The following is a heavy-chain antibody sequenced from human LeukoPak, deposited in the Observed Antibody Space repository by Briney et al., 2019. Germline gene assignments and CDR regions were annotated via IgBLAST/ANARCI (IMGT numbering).Heavy chain of an antibody. Sequence: ASVKVSCKVSGYKFTDLSMHWVRQAPGKGLEWMGGFDPEDGETIYAQKFRGRVTMTEDTSTDTAYMELSSLRSEDTAVYYCATFAYGDYEGYWGQGTLVTVSS. J-gene: IGHJ4*02. D-gene: IGHD4-17*01. CDR2: FDPEDGET. CDR3: ATFAYGDYEGY. CDR1: GYKFTDLS. V-gene: IGHV1-24*01.